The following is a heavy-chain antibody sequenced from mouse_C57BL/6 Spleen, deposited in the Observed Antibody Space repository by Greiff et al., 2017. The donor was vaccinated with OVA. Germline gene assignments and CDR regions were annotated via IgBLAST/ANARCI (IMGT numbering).Heavy chain of an antibody. V-gene: IGHV6-6*01. CDR3: TIPDGYYLSFDY. CDR1: GFTFSDAW. D-gene: IGHD2-3*01. J-gene: IGHJ2*01. Sequence: EVQLVESGGGLVQPGGSMKLSCAASGFTFSDAWMDWVRQSPEKGLEWVAEIRNKANNHATYYAESVKGRFTISRDDSKSSVYLQMNSLRAEDTGIYYCTIPDGYYLSFDYWGQGTTLTVSS. CDR2: IRNKANNHAT.